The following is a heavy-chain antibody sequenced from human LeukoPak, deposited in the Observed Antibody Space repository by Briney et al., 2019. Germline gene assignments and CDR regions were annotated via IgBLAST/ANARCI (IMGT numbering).Heavy chain of an antibody. CDR1: GGSIRSYY. J-gene: IGHJ4*02. V-gene: IGHV4-59*01. CDR3: ARETGTIDY. Sequence: SETLSLTCTVSGGSIRSYYWSWIRQPPGKGLEWIGYIYHSGSTNYNPSLKSRVTISVDTSKNQFSLKLSSVTAADTAVYFCARETGTIDYSGQGTLVTVSS. D-gene: IGHD4/OR15-4a*01. CDR2: IYHSGST.